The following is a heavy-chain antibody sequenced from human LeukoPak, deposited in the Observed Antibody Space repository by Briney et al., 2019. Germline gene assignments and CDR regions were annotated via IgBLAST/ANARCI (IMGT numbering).Heavy chain of an antibody. V-gene: IGHV3-7*01. J-gene: IGHJ6*03. D-gene: IGHD1-26*01. CDR3: ARDSGYEYYYYMDV. Sequence: GGSLRLSCAASGFTFSSYWMSWVRQAPGRGLEWMANIKQDGSEKYYVDSVKGRFTISRDNAKNSLYLQMNSLRAEDTAVYYCARDSGYEYYYYMDVWGQGTTVTVSS. CDR2: IKQDGSEK. CDR1: GFTFSSYW.